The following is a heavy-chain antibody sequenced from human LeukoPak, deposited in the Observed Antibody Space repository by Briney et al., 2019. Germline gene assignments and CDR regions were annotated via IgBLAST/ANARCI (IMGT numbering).Heavy chain of an antibody. D-gene: IGHD3-22*01. Sequence: GASVKVSCKASGGTFISYAISWVRQAPGQGLEWMGGIIPIFGTANYAQKLQGRVTMTTDTSTGTAYMELRSLRSDDTAVYYCARDQGPYYYDSSGSGFDPWGQGTLVTVSS. J-gene: IGHJ5*02. CDR1: GGTFISYA. CDR2: IIPIFGTA. CDR3: ARDQGPYYYDSSGSGFDP. V-gene: IGHV1-69*05.